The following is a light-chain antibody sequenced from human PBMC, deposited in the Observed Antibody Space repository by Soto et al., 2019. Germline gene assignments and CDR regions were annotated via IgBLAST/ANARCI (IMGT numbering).Light chain of an antibody. V-gene: IGKV3-20*01. CDR1: QSVRSNS. CDR2: DAS. J-gene: IGKJ5*01. Sequence: ENVLTQSPVTLSLSPGESAALSCRVSQSVRSNSLSWYQQKPGQAPRLLIYDASSRATGIPDRFSGSGSGTDFTLTISRLEPEDFAVYYCQQYGASSITFGQGTRLEIK. CDR3: QQYGASSIT.